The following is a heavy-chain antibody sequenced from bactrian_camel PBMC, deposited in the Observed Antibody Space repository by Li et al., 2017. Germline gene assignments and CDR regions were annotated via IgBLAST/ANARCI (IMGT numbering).Heavy chain of an antibody. CDR1: GFTVGSYR. J-gene: IGHJ4*01. Sequence: HVQLVESGGGSVQAGGSLTLSCKVSGFTVGSYRMAWFRQIGKEREAVASIYTVDGSTYYADSVKGRFSISQDNAKNTWYLQMNSLRPEDSAMYYCAADELVTRLKGLQTCDPNHYHYPDWGQGTQVTVS. CDR2: IYTVDGST. V-gene: IGHV3S1*01. D-gene: IGHD2*01. CDR3: AADELVTRLKGLQTCDPNHYHYPD.